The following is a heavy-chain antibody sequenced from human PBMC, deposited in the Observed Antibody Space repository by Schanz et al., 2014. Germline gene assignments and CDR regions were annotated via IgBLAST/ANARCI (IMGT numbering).Heavy chain of an antibody. Sequence: EVQLVQSGGGLVQPGGSLRLSCAASGFTFSSHWMHWVRQDPGKGLVWVARINSVGSNTDYADSVTGRFTISRDNAKNTLYLQMTSLRAEDTAVYYCARVPEPGWFDPWGQGTLVTVSS. CDR2: INSVGSNT. V-gene: IGHV3-74*01. CDR1: GFTFSSHW. CDR3: ARVPEPGWFDP. D-gene: IGHD1-26*01. J-gene: IGHJ5*02.